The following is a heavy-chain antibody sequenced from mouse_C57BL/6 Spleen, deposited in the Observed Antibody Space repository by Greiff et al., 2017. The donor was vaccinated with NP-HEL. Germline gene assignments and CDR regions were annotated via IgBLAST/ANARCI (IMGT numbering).Heavy chain of an antibody. D-gene: IGHD1-1*01. CDR2: IRNKANGYTT. CDR3: ASSPYYYGSSYWYFDV. V-gene: IGHV7-3*01. J-gene: IGHJ1*03. CDR1: GFTFTDYY. Sequence: EVKLMESGGGLVQPGGSLSLSCAASGFTFTDYYMSWVRQPPGKALEWLGFIRNKANGYTTEYSASVKGRFTISRDNSQSILYLQMNALRAEDSATYYCASSPYYYGSSYWYFDVWGTGTTVTVSS.